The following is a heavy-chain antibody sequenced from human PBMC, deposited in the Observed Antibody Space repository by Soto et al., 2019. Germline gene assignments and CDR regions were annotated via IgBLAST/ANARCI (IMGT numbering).Heavy chain of an antibody. J-gene: IGHJ6*02. D-gene: IGHD4-4*01. CDR2: INTYNGYT. Sequence: QVHLVQSGAEVKKPGASVKVSCKASGYTFTSCGISWVRQAPGQGLEWMGLINTYNGYTNYPQNFQGRVTITTDTPTGTAYMELRSLTSDDTAVYYCARDVTKGLDVWGQGTTVTVSS. V-gene: IGHV1-18*01. CDR1: GYTFTSCG. CDR3: ARDVTKGLDV.